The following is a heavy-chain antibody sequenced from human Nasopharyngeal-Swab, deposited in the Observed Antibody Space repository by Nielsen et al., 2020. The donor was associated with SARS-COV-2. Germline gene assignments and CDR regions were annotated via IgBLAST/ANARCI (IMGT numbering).Heavy chain of an antibody. J-gene: IGHJ4*02. D-gene: IGHD3-3*01. CDR1: GFTFDDYG. Sequence: SLKISCAASGFTFDDYGMHWVRQAPGKGLEWVSGISWDGLTIGYADSVKGRFTISRDNAKNSLYLQMNSLRVEDMAFYYCAKATNARYDFWSGSFDYLGQGTLVTVSS. CDR3: AKATNARYDFWSGSFDY. V-gene: IGHV3-9*03. CDR2: ISWDGLTI.